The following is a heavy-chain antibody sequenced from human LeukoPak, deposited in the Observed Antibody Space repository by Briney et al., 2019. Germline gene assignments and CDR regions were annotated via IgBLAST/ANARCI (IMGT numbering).Heavy chain of an antibody. CDR2: SNAGNGNT. D-gene: IGHD1-1*01. CDR1: GYTFTSYA. CDR3: ARALRYNWNDVFCY. V-gene: IGHV1-3*01. J-gene: IGHJ4*02. Sequence: ASVKVSCKASGYTFTSYAMHWVRQAPGQRLEWMGGSNAGNGNTKYSQKFQGRVTITRDTSASTAYMELSRLRSEDTAVYYCARALRYNWNDVFCYWGQGNLVTVSS.